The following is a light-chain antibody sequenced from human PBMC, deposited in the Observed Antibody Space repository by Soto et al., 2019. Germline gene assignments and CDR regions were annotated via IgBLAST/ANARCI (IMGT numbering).Light chain of an antibody. V-gene: IGKV3-15*01. CDR3: QQSFNNPT. CDR2: GAS. Sequence: EIVMTQSPATLSVSPGERATLSCRASHSVSSDLAWYQQKPGQAPRLLIYGASTRAIGIPARFSGSGSGTEFTLTISSLQSEDFATYYCQQSFNNPTFGQGTKLEIK. J-gene: IGKJ2*01. CDR1: HSVSSD.